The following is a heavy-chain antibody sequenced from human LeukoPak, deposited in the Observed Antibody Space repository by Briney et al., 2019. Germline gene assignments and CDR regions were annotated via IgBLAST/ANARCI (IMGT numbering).Heavy chain of an antibody. CDR3: ARDNGDGYFDY. CDR2: IYYSGST. CDR1: GGSISSYY. Sequence: SETLSLTCTVSGGSISSYYWSWIRQPPEKGLEWIGYIYYSGSTNYNPSLKSRVTISVDTSKNQFSLKLSSVTAADTAVYYCARDNGDGYFDYWGQGTLVTVSS. D-gene: IGHD4-17*01. J-gene: IGHJ4*02. V-gene: IGHV4-59*01.